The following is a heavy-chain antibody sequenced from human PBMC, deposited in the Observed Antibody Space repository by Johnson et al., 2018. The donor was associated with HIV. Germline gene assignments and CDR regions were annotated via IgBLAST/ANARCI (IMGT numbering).Heavy chain of an antibody. J-gene: IGHJ3*02. CDR1: GFTFDDYA. CDR3: AKARVRYSSDVDALDI. V-gene: IGHV3-9*01. D-gene: IGHD6-19*01. Sequence: VQLVESGGGLVQPGRSLRLSCAASGFTFDDYAMHWVRQAPGKGLEWVSGISWNSGSLGYADSVKGRFTISRDNAKNTMYLQMNSLRAEDAAKYYCAKARVRYSSDVDALDIWGQGTMVTVSS. CDR2: ISWNSGSL.